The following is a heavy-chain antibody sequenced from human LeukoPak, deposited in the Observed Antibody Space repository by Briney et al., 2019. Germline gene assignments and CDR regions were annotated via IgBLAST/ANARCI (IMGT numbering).Heavy chain of an antibody. D-gene: IGHD3-22*01. CDR3: AREKLGPDSSGYHY. J-gene: IGHJ4*02. CDR1: GFTVSSNY. Sequence: GSLRLSCAASGFTVSSNYMSWVRQAPGKGLEWVSVIYSGGSTYYADSVEGRFTISRDNSKNTLYLQMNSLRAEDTAVYYCAREKLGPDSSGYHYWGQGTLVTVSS. CDR2: IYSGGST. V-gene: IGHV3-53*01.